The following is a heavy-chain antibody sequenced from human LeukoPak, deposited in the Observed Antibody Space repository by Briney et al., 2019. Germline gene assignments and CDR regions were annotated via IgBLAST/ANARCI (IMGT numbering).Heavy chain of an antibody. CDR3: AKDLYSSGWTYDY. D-gene: IGHD6-19*01. CDR2: ISGSGGST. V-gene: IGHV3-23*01. CDR1: GFTFNSFA. J-gene: IGHJ4*02. Sequence: PGGSLRLSCAASGFTFNSFAMGWVRQAPGQGLEWVSAISGSGGSTYYADSVKGRFTISRDNSKNTLYLQMNSLRAEDTAVYYCAKDLYSSGWTYDYWGQGTLVTVSS.